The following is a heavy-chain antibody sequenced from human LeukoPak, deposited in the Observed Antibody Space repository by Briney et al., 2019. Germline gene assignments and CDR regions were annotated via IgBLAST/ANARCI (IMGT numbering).Heavy chain of an antibody. CDR1: GFTFSDYY. V-gene: IGHV3-11*06. Sequence: GGSLRLSCAASGFTFSDYYMSWIRQAPGKGLEWVSYISSSSSYTNCADSVKGRFTISRDNAKNSLYLQMNSLRAEDTAVYYCARAEVAVAGYNYYYYGMDVWGQGTTVTVSS. J-gene: IGHJ6*02. CDR3: ARAEVAVAGYNYYYYGMDV. D-gene: IGHD6-19*01. CDR2: ISSSSSYT.